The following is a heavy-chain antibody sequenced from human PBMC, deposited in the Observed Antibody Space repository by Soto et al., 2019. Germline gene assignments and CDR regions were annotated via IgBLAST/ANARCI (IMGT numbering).Heavy chain of an antibody. CDR1: GGSFSGYY. CDR3: AREYGDYGVIDY. D-gene: IGHD4-17*01. Sequence: QVQLQQWGAGLLKPSETLSLTCAFYGGSFSGYYWSWIRQPPGKGLEWIGEINHSGSTNYNPSLKSRVTISVDTSKNQFSLKLSSVTAADTAVYYCAREYGDYGVIDYWGQGTLVTVSS. CDR2: INHSGST. V-gene: IGHV4-34*01. J-gene: IGHJ4*02.